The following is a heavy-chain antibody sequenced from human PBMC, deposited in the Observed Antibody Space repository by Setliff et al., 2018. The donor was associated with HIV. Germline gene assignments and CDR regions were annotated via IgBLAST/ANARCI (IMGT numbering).Heavy chain of an antibody. CDR3: ATAKEHWLTEGCFDF. V-gene: IGHV1-24*01. CDR2: FDPEDGDT. Sequence: ASVKVSCKVSGYTLTELTMHWVRQAPGKGLEWMGRFDPEDGDTLYAQRFQGRVTMTEDSSTDTAYMELGSLTSDDTAVYYCATAKEHWLTEGCFDFWGQGTLVTSPQ. CDR1: GYTLTELT. D-gene: IGHD6-19*01. J-gene: IGHJ4*02.